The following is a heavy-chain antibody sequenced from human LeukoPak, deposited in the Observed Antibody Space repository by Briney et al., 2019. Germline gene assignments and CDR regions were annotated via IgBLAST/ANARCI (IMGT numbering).Heavy chain of an antibody. CDR3: TPHRDGNYPFDY. J-gene: IGHJ4*02. V-gene: IGHV3-48*01. CDR2: ISSSSSTI. Sequence: PGGSLRLSCAASGFTFSSYSMNWVRQAPGKGLEWVSYISSSSSTIYYRDSVKGRFTISRDSAKNSLYLQMNSLRGEDTAVYYCTPHRDGNYPFDYWGQGTLVTVSS. D-gene: IGHD1-7*01. CDR1: GFTFSSYS.